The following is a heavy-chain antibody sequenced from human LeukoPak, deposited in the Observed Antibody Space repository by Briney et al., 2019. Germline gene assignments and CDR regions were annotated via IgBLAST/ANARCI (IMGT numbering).Heavy chain of an antibody. V-gene: IGHV3-7*01. J-gene: IGHJ4*02. CDR1: GFTFSNYW. CDR2: IKQDGSER. Sequence: GGSLRLPCAASGFTFSNYWMTWVRQAPGKGLEWVANIKQDGSERYYVDSVRGRFTISRDNAKNSVYLQVNSLRVEDTAMYYCVRDTGGSGSYPDYWGQGVLVTVSS. CDR3: VRDTGGSGSYPDY. D-gene: IGHD1-26*01.